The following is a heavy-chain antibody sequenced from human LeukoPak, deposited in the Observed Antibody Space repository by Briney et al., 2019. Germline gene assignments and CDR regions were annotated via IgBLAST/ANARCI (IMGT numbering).Heavy chain of an antibody. CDR1: GGSISSYS. Sequence: SETLSLTCTVSGGSISSYSWGWIRQPPGKGLEWIATISYGGDTYYNPSLKSRVTMSVDTSSNQFSLKLSSVTAADTAVYYCARFTKMVDAYDYWGQGTLVTVSS. CDR2: ISYGGDT. D-gene: IGHD2-15*01. J-gene: IGHJ4*02. CDR3: ARFTKMVDAYDY. V-gene: IGHV4-39*01.